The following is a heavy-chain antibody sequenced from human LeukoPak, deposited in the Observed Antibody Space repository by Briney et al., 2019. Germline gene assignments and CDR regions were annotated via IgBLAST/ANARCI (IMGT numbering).Heavy chain of an antibody. J-gene: IGHJ6*03. Sequence: EASVKVSCKASGYTFTSYGISCVRQAPGQGLEWMGWISAYNGNTNYAQKLQGRVTITTDTSTSTAYMELRSLRSGDTAVYYCARDPLSGYYSYYSYYMDVWGKGTTVTVSS. CDR2: ISAYNGNT. V-gene: IGHV1-18*01. CDR1: GYTFTSYG. D-gene: IGHD3-22*01. CDR3: ARDPLSGYYSYYSYYMDV.